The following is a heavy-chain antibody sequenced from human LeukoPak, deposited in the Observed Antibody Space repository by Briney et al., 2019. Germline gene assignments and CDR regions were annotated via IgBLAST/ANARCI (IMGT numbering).Heavy chain of an antibody. J-gene: IGHJ4*02. CDR3: ARDPVDYDSSGYYPRGDY. V-gene: IGHV1-18*01. Sequence: ASVKVSCKTSGYTFPSFGITWIRQDPGQGLEWMGWISASNGNTNYAQKLQGRVTMTTDTSTSTAYMELRSLRSDDTAVYYCARDPVDYDSSGYYPRGDYWGQETLVTVSS. CDR1: GYTFPSFG. CDR2: ISASNGNT. D-gene: IGHD3-22*01.